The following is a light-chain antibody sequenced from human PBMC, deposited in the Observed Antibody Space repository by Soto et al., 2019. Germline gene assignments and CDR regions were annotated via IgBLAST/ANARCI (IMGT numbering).Light chain of an antibody. CDR1: QSVSSN. V-gene: IGKV3-15*01. CDR2: GAS. CDR3: QQYNNWPLT. J-gene: IGKJ4*01. Sequence: EIVMTQSPATLSVSQGERATLSCRASQSVSSNLAWYQQRPGQAPRLLIYGASTRATSIPARFRGSGSGTEFTLSISSLQSEDFAVYYCQQYNNWPLTFGGGTKVEIK.